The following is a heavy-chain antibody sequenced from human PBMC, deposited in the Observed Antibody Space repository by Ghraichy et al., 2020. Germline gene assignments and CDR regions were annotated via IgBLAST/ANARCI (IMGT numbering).Heavy chain of an antibody. CDR3: ARGVGAVAGHYYYGMDV. CDR1: GFTFSSYN. D-gene: IGHD6-19*01. CDR2: ISSSSNSI. V-gene: IGHV3-48*04. Sequence: GGSLRLSCAASGFTFSSYNMNWVRQAPGKGLEWVSSISSSSNSINYADCVKGRFTISRDNAKNSLYLQMNSLRAADTAVYYCARGVGAVAGHYYYGMDVWGQGTTVTVSS. J-gene: IGHJ6*02.